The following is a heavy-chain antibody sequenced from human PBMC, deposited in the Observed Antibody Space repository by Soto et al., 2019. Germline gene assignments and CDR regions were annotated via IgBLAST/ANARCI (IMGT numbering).Heavy chain of an antibody. CDR3: TRTDIVAVPAAPYGMDV. Sequence: GGSLRLSCAASGFTFSGSAMHWVRQASGKGLEWAGRIRSKANSYATAYAASVKGRFTISRDDSKNTAYLQMNSLKTEDTAVYYCTRTDIVAVPAAPYGMDVWGQGTTVTVSS. D-gene: IGHD2-2*01. J-gene: IGHJ6*02. CDR1: GFTFSGSA. V-gene: IGHV3-73*01. CDR2: IRSKANSYAT.